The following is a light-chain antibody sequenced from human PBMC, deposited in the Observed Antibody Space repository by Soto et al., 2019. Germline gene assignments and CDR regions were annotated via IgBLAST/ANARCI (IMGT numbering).Light chain of an antibody. CDR2: EVT. CDR3: RSYTTNTTVV. Sequence: QSAPALPASVSGSPGQSISISCTGTTRDVGNYNYVSWFQQHPGKPPKLMIYEVTNRPSGVSNRFSGSKAGITASLTISGLQAEDEADYYCRSYTTNTTVVFGTGTKATV. V-gene: IGLV2-14*01. J-gene: IGLJ1*01. CDR1: TRDVGNYNY.